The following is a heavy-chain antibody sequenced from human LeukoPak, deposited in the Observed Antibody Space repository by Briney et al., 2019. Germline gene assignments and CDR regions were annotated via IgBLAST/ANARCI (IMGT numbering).Heavy chain of an antibody. CDR2: IWYDGGNR. D-gene: IGHD1-26*01. CDR3: ARDAAGTTTDGGLDH. CDR1: GFTFSSYG. J-gene: IGHJ4*02. V-gene: IGHV3-33*01. Sequence: PGGSLRLSCAASGFTFSSYGMHWVRQAPGKGLEWVAVIWYDGGNRYYADSVKGRFTISRDNSKNTLYLQMNSLRVEDTAVYHCARDAAGTTTDGGLDHWGQGTLVTVSS.